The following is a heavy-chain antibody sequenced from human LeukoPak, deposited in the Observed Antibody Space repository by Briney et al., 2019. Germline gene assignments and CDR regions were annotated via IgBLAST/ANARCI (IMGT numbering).Heavy chain of an antibody. J-gene: IGHJ4*02. CDR2: ISGSGAST. CDR3: AKGSYYDSSGSFYFDY. CDR1: GFTLSTNA. V-gene: IGHV3-23*01. Sequence: GGSLRLSCLTSGFTLSTNAMSWVRQAPAKGLEWISGISGSGASTYYADSVKGRFTISRDDSRNTLYLQMNSLRGDDTAVYYCAKGSYYDSSGSFYFDYWGQGTLVTVSS. D-gene: IGHD3-22*01.